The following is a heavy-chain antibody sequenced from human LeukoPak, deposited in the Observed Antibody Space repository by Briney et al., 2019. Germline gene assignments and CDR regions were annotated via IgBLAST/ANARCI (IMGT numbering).Heavy chain of an antibody. CDR1: GYTFTSYY. D-gene: IGHD1-26*01. CDR2: INPSGGST. V-gene: IGHV1-46*01. J-gene: IGHJ4*02. CDR3: ARARTKWELLDY. Sequence: ASVKVSCKASGYTFTSYYMHWVRQAPGQGLEWMGIINPSGGSTSYAQKFQGIVTMTRDTSTSTVYMELSSLRSEDTAVYYCARARTKWELLDYWGQGTLVTVSS.